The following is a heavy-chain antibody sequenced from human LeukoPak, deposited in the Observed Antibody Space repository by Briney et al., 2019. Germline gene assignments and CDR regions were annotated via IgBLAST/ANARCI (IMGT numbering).Heavy chain of an antibody. CDR1: GGSFSGYY. CDR3: ARLEGIAAAPDLMGY. CDR2: INHSGST. Sequence: PSETLSLTCAVYGGSFSGYYWSWIRQPPGKGLEWIGEINHSGSTNYNPSLKSRVTISVDTSKNQFSLKLSSVTAADTAVYYCARLEGIAAAPDLMGYWGQGTLVTVSS. J-gene: IGHJ4*02. D-gene: IGHD6-13*01. V-gene: IGHV4-34*01.